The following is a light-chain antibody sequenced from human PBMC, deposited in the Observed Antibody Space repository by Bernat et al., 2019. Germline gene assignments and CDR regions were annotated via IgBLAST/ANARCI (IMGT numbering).Light chain of an antibody. CDR3: QQYNSYSWT. V-gene: IGKV1-5*03. CDR1: QVIGTY. J-gene: IGKJ1*01. CDR2: KAS. Sequence: DIQLTQSPPFLSASVGDRVTITCRASQVIGTYLAWYQQKPGKAPKLLIYKASSLESGVPSRFSGSGSGTEFTLTISSLQPDDFATYYCQQYNSYSWTFGQGTKVEIK.